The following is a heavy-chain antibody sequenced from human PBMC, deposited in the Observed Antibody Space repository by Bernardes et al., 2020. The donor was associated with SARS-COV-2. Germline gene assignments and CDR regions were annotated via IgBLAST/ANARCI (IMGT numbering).Heavy chain of an antibody. D-gene: IGHD6-19*01. CDR3: AKDSGSGWPDWHFDL. CDR2: IRGSGGST. J-gene: IGHJ2*01. CDR1: GFMFDNHA. Sequence: GGSLRLSCAASGFMFDNHAMSWVRQAPGKGLKCVSTIRGSGGSTYYADSVKGRFTISRDNSKNMVFLQINSLRAEDTAVYYCAKDSGSGWPDWHFDLWGRGTVVTVSS. V-gene: IGHV3-23*01.